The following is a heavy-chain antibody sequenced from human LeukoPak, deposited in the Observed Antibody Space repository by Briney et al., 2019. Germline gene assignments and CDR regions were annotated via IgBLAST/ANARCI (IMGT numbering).Heavy chain of an antibody. J-gene: IGHJ4*02. D-gene: IGHD4-11*01. Sequence: SVKVSCKASGGTFSSYTISGVRQAPGQGLEWMGRIIPILGIANYAQKFQGRVTITADKSTSTAYMELSSLRSEDTAVYYCATPYADKRYSNYAGLDYWGQGTLVTVSS. CDR3: ATPYADKRYSNYAGLDY. CDR2: IIPILGIA. CDR1: GGTFSSYT. V-gene: IGHV1-69*02.